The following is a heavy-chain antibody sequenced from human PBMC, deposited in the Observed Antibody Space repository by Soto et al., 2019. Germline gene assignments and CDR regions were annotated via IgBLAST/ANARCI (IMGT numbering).Heavy chain of an antibody. D-gene: IGHD2-2*01. CDR2: IIPIFGTA. V-gene: IGHV1-69*06. CDR3: APHGCSSTPCYALNCFDT. Sequence: SVKVSCKASGRTFSSYAISWVRQAPGQGLEWMGGIIPIFGTANYAQKFQGRVTITADKSTSTAYMELSSLRSEDTAVYYCAPHGCSSTPCYALNCFDTWGQGTLVTVSS. J-gene: IGHJ5*02. CDR1: GRTFSSYA.